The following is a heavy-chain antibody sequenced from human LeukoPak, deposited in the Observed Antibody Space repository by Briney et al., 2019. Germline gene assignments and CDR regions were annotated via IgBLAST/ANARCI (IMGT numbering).Heavy chain of an antibody. J-gene: IGHJ4*02. CDR3: AKVGWTSSDPSHY. Sequence: GGSLRLSCAASGFTFSSHATSWVRQAPGKGLEWVSVISDSGDTTYYADSAKGRFTISRDNSKNTLCLQMNSLRAEDTAVYYCAKVGWTSSDPSHYWGQGTLVTVSS. CDR1: GFTFSSHA. V-gene: IGHV3-23*01. CDR2: ISDSGDTT. D-gene: IGHD2-2*01.